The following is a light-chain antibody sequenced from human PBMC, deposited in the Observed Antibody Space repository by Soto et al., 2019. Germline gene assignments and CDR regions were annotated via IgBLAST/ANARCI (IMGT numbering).Light chain of an antibody. J-gene: IGKJ4*01. Sequence: EVVFTQSPASLSLSPGDRATLSCRADQSVSDYLAWYQQKPGQPPRLLFFDASSRATGVPHRFSAGGSGTDFTLIISSLQPEDFAVYYCQQRVNWPPTFGGGTKVDIK. V-gene: IGKV3-11*01. CDR1: QSVSDY. CDR3: QQRVNWPPT. CDR2: DAS.